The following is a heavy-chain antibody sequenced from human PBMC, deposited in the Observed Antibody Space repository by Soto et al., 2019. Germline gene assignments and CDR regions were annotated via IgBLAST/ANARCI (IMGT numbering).Heavy chain of an antibody. Sequence: PGGSLRLSGAASGFTFSSYSITWVRQLPGKGLEWVSSISGFGVNTYHRDSVKGRFIISRDNSNNTLYLQMNSLRAGDTAIYFSAKLDLGFVVVFTRESRIDNWGQGTLVTVSS. D-gene: IGHD3-16*01. CDR1: GFTFSSYS. V-gene: IGHV3-23*01. J-gene: IGHJ4*02. CDR3: AKLDLGFVVVFTRESRIDN. CDR2: ISGFGVNT.